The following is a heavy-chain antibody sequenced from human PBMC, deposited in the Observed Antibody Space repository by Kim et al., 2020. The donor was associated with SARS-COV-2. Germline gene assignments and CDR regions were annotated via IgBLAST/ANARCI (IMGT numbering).Heavy chain of an antibody. Sequence: GGSLRLSCAASGFTFHRYGMHWVRQAPGKGLEWVAGIWFDGSEENYADSVKGRFTLSRDNSKNMLYLEMNRLTDEDTAVYDCAKLGNSGYYCELWGQGVLVAVST. J-gene: IGHJ4*02. CDR3: AKLGNSGYYCEL. V-gene: IGHV3-33*06. D-gene: IGHD5-12*01. CDR2: IWFDGSEE. CDR1: GFTFHRYG.